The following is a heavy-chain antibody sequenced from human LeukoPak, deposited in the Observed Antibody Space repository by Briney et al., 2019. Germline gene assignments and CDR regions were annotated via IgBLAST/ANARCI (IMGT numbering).Heavy chain of an antibody. Sequence: TSETLSLTCTVSGGSISSSSYYWGWIRQPPGKGLEWIGSIYYSGSTYYNPSLKSRVTISVDTSKNQFSLKLGSVTAADTAVYYCARHTLWLQSDNFDYWGQGTLVTVSS. D-gene: IGHD5-24*01. CDR1: GGSISSSSYY. CDR3: ARHTLWLQSDNFDY. V-gene: IGHV4-39*01. CDR2: IYYSGST. J-gene: IGHJ4*02.